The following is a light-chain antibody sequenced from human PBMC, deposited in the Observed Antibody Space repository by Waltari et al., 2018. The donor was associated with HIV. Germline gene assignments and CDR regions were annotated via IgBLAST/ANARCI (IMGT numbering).Light chain of an antibody. J-gene: IGLJ2*01. CDR2: SNN. V-gene: IGLV1-44*01. CDR3: AAWDDSLNGVV. CDR1: SSNIGSNT. Sequence: QSVLTQPPSASWTPGQRVTISCSGSSSNIGSNTVNWYQQLPGTAPKLLIYSNNQRPSVVPDRFSGSKSGTSASLAISGLQSEDEADYYCAAWDDSLNGVVFGGGTKLTVL.